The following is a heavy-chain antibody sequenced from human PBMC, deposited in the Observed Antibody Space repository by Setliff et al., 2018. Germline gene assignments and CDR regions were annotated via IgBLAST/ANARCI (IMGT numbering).Heavy chain of an antibody. Sequence: LSLTCAVSGYSISSGYYWGWIRQPPGKGLEWIGSIYHSGSTYYNPSLKSRVTISVDTSKNQFSLKLSSVTAADTAVYYCARVADYYDSSGQSQYFQHWGQGTLVTVSS. V-gene: IGHV4-38-2*01. D-gene: IGHD3-22*01. CDR2: IYHSGST. J-gene: IGHJ1*01. CDR1: GYSISSGYY. CDR3: ARVADYYDSSGQSQYFQH.